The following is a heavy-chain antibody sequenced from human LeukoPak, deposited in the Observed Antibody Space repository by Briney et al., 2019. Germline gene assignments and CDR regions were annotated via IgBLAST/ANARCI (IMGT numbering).Heavy chain of an antibody. CDR2: FSATGGST. J-gene: IGHJ4*02. CDR1: GFTFSSYA. Sequence: PGGSLRLSCAASGFTFSSYAMSWVRQAPGKGLEWVSSFSATGGSTYYADSVKGRFTISRDNSKNTLYLQMNSLRAEDTAVYYCARGLLSMYYFDCGGQGTLVTVSS. CDR3: ARGLLSMYYFDC. D-gene: IGHD2/OR15-2a*01. V-gene: IGHV3-23*01.